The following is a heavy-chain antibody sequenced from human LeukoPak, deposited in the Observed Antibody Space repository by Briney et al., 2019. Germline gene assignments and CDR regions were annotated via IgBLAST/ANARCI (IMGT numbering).Heavy chain of an antibody. D-gene: IGHD3-10*01. CDR2: MNPNSGKT. J-gene: IGHJ4*02. Sequence: GASVTVSFKASGYTFTSYDINWVRQAAGQGLEWMGWMNPNSGKTGYAQKFQGRVTMTRNTSISTARMELSSLRSEDTAVYYCARGPPMVRGLGDYWGQGTLVTVSS. CDR3: ARGPPMVRGLGDY. V-gene: IGHV1-8*01. CDR1: GYTFTSYD.